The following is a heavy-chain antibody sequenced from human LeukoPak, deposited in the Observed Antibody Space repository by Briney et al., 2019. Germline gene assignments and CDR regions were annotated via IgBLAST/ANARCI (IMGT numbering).Heavy chain of an antibody. V-gene: IGHV4-61*02. Sequence: PSETLSLTCTVSGGSISSGSYYWSWIRQPAGKGLEWIGRIYTSGSTNYNPSLKSRVTISVDTSKNQFSLKLSSVTAADTAVYYCARADGSYRSYAFDIWGQGTMVTVSS. CDR1: GGSISSGSYY. D-gene: IGHD1-26*01. CDR2: IYTSGST. CDR3: ARADGSYRSYAFDI. J-gene: IGHJ3*02.